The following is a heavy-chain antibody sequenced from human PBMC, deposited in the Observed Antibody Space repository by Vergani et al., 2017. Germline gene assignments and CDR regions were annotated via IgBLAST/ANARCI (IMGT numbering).Heavy chain of an antibody. CDR1: EYSFGNYW. D-gene: IGHD1-1*01. J-gene: IGHJ4*02. V-gene: IGHV5-51*01. CDR2: IYPADSDT. Sequence: EVELVQSGPEMRKPGESLKISCKGSEYSFGNYWIGWVRQLPGKGLEWMGIIYPADSDTRYSPPFQGPVTISADKSISTAFLQWDSLKASDTALYYCARHTTYTDSWGQGTLVTVSS. CDR3: ARHTTYTDS.